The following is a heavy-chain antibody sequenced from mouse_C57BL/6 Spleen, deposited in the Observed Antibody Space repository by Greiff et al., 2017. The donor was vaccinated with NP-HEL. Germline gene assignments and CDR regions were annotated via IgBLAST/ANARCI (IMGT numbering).Heavy chain of an antibody. D-gene: IGHD2-1*01. J-gene: IGHJ3*01. V-gene: IGHV5-4*01. CDR3: AREYGNFAY. CDR1: GFTFSSYA. CDR2: ISDGGSYT. Sequence: EVKVVESGGGLVKPGGSLKLSCAASGFTFSSYAMSWVRQTPEKRLEWVATISDGGSYTYYPDNVKGRFTISRDNAKNNLYLQMSHLKSEDTAMYYCAREYGNFAYWGQGTLVTVSA.